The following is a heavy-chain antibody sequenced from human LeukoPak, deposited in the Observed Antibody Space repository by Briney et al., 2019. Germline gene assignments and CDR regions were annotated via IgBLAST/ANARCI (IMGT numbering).Heavy chain of an antibody. Sequence: GGSLRLSCAASGFTFSRYWMHWVRRTPGKGLVWVSRIHTDGSVTIYADSVRGRFTISRDNAKNTLYLQMNSLRAEDTAVYYCARHLLGDYGALDIWGQGPMVTISS. CDR2: IHTDGSVT. J-gene: IGHJ3*02. CDR3: ARHLLGDYGALDI. D-gene: IGHD4-17*01. V-gene: IGHV3-74*01. CDR1: GFTFSRYW.